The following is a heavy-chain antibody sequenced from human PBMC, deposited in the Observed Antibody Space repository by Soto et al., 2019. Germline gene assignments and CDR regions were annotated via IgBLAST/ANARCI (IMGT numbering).Heavy chain of an antibody. Sequence: SETLSLTCAVYGGSFSGYYWSWIRQPPGKGLEWIGEINHSGSTNYNPSLKSRVTISVDTSKNQFSLKLSSVTAADTAVYYCARGMRYSSTTTQETNYYYYYGMDVWGQGTTVTVSS. CDR2: INHSGST. D-gene: IGHD6-13*01. CDR1: GGSFSGYY. V-gene: IGHV4-34*01. CDR3: ARGMRYSSTTTQETNYYYYYGMDV. J-gene: IGHJ6*02.